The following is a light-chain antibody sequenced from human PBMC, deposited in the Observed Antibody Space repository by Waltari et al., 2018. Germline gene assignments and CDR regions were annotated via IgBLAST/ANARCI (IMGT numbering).Light chain of an antibody. V-gene: IGLV2-14*03. CDR1: SSDVGGYNY. J-gene: IGLJ3*02. CDR3: SSYTSSSTLWV. Sequence: QSALTQPASVSGSPGQSITISCTGTSSDVGGYNYVSWYQQHPGKAPILMIYDVSNRPSGVSNRFPGSKSANTASLTISGLQAEDEADYYCSSYTSSSTLWVFGGGTKLTVL. CDR2: DVS.